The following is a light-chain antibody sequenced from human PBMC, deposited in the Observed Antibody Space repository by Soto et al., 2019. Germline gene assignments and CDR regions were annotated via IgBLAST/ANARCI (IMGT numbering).Light chain of an antibody. CDR2: HVS. V-gene: IGLV2-14*01. CDR3: SSYTSSSLYV. CDR1: SSDVGGYNY. J-gene: IGLJ1*01. Sequence: QSALTQPASVSGSPGQSITISCTGTSSDVGGYNYVSWYQQHPGKAPQLMIYHVSNRPSGVSNRFSGSKSGNTASLTISGLQAEDEADYYCSSYTSSSLYVFGTGTKLTVL.